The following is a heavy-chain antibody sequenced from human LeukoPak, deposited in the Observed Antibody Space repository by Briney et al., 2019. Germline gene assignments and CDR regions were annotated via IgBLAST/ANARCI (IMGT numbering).Heavy chain of an antibody. CDR1: GFTFSDYY. J-gene: IGHJ4*02. CDR3: AKSQVSITMMVD. D-gene: IGHD3-22*01. V-gene: IGHV3-11*01. Sequence: GGSLRLSCAASGFTFSDYYMSWIRQAPGKGLEWASYISSSGSTIYYADSVKGRFTISRDNAKNSLYLQMNSLRAEDTAVYYCAKSQVSITMMVDWGQGTLVTVSS. CDR2: ISSSGSTI.